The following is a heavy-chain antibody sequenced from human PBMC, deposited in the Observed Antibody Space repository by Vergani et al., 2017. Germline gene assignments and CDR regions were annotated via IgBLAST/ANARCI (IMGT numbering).Heavy chain of an antibody. CDR3: ARGAPRITIFGVVRGQFYFDY. V-gene: IGHV4-59*01. CDR1: GGSISSYY. J-gene: IGHJ4*02. Sequence: QVQLQESGPGLVKPSETLSLTCTVSGGSISSYYWSWIRQPPGKGLEWIGYIYYSGSTNYNPSLKSRVTISVDTSKNQFSLKLSSVTAADTAVYYCARGAPRITIFGVVRGQFYFDYWGQGTLVTVSS. D-gene: IGHD3-3*01. CDR2: IYYSGST.